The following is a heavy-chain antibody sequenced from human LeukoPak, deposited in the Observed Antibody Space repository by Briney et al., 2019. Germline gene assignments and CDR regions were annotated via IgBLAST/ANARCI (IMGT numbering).Heavy chain of an antibody. D-gene: IGHD6-13*01. V-gene: IGHV3-23*01. CDR3: AKGAAAGLVDWFDP. J-gene: IGHJ5*02. CDR2: VSGSAGGT. CDR1: GFTFSSYA. Sequence: GGSLRLSCVASGFTFSSYAMMWVRQAPGKGLEWVSTVSGSAGGTYYADSVKGRFTISRDNSKNTLSLLMNSLRAEDTAVYYCAKGAAAGLVDWFDPWGQGTLVAVSS.